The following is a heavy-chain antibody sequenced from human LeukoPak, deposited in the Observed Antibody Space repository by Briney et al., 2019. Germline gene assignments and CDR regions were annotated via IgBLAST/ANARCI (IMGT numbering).Heavy chain of an antibody. CDR3: VRLWDSSGFFGY. CDR1: GFTFTNYC. V-gene: IGHV3-7*01. CDR2: IQRDGSEK. D-gene: IGHD3-22*01. J-gene: IGHJ4*02. Sequence: GGSLRLSCAASGFTFTNYCMSWVRQAPGKGLEWVANIQRDGSEKHYVAAVEGRFTVSRDNAENSLFLQLNSLRVDDTAVYYCVRLWDSSGFFGYWGQGALVTVSS.